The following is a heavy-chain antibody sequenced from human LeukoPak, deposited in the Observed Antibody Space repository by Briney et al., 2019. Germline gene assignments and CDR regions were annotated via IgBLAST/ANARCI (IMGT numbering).Heavy chain of an antibody. J-gene: IGHJ4*02. CDR1: GFTFSSYG. V-gene: IGHV3-30*02. CDR3: AKDQSWFGESFDY. CDR2: IRYDGSNK. D-gene: IGHD3-10*01. Sequence: GGSLRLSCAASGFTFSSYGMHWVRQAPGKGLEWVAFIRYDGSNKYYADSVKGRFTISRDNSKNTLYLQMNSLRAEDTAVYYCAKDQSWFGESFDYWGQGTLVTVSS.